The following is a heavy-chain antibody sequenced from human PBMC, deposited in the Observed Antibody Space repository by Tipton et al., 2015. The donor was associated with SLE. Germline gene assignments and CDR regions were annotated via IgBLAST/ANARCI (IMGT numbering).Heavy chain of an antibody. D-gene: IGHD1-26*01. J-gene: IGHJ6*02. Sequence: TLSLTCTVSVGSISSGAYYWSWIRQHPGKGLEWIGYIYYSGSTYYNPSLKSRVTISVDTSKNQFSLKLSPVTAADAAVYYCAAGWGDYRGIDLWGQGTTVPVTS. CDR1: VGSISSGAYY. CDR3: AAGWGDYRGIDL. CDR2: IYYSGST. V-gene: IGHV4-31*03.